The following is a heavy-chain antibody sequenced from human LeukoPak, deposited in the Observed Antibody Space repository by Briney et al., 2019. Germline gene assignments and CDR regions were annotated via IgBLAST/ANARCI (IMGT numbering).Heavy chain of an antibody. CDR1: GYTFTTNW. Sequence: GESLKISCKGSGYTFTTNWIGWVRQMPGKGLEWMGIIQPGDSNTRYTPSFQGQVTISADKFISTAYVQWSSLKASDTAMYYCARLHLGSWGDAFDIWGQGTMVTVSS. J-gene: IGHJ3*02. V-gene: IGHV5-51*01. CDR2: IQPGDSNT. CDR3: ARLHLGSWGDAFDI. D-gene: IGHD3-16*01.